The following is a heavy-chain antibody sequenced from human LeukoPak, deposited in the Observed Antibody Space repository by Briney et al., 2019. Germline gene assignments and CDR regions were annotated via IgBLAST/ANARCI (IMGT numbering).Heavy chain of an antibody. Sequence: KASETLSLTCTVSGGSISSSSYYWGWIRQPPGKGLEWIGSIYYSGSTNYNPSLKSRVTISVDTSKNQSSLKLSSVTAADTAVYYCARHSNHAWLSVGNSFDYWGQGTLVTVSS. CDR3: ARHSNHAWLSVGNSFDY. CDR1: GGSISSSSYY. J-gene: IGHJ4*02. V-gene: IGHV4-39*01. D-gene: IGHD3-22*01. CDR2: IYYSGST.